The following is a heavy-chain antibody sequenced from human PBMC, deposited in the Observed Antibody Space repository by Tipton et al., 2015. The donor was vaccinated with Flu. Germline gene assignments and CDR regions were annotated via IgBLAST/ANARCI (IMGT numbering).Heavy chain of an antibody. CDR3: ARSKYPPQGGVVDDY. Sequence: TLSLTCTVSGGSFSSGSYYWSWIRQPAGKGLEWIGRIYTSGSTNYNPSLKSRVTISVDTSKNQFSLKLSSVTAADTAVYYCARSKYPPQGGVVDDYWGQGTLVTVSS. D-gene: IGHD3-3*01. V-gene: IGHV4-61*02. J-gene: IGHJ4*02. CDR1: GGSFSSGSYY. CDR2: IYTSGST.